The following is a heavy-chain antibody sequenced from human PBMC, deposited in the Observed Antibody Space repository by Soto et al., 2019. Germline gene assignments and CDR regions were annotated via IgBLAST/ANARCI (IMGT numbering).Heavy chain of an antibody. D-gene: IGHD3-22*01. CDR3: ATPLNYYDSSGYYGSPTGDY. V-gene: IGHV3-23*01. Sequence: EVQLLESGGGLVQPGGSLRLSCAASGFTFSSYAMSWVRQAPGKGLEWVSAISGSGGSTYYADSVKGRFTISRDNSKNTLYLQMNSLRAEDTAVYYCATPLNYYDSSGYYGSPTGDYWGQGTLVTVSS. CDR2: ISGSGGST. J-gene: IGHJ4*02. CDR1: GFTFSSYA.